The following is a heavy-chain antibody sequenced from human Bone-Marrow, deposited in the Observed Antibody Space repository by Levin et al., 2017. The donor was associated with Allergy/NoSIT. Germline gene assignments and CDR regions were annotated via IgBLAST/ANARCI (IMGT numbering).Heavy chain of an antibody. CDR3: AKDRSGYYEYWYFDL. D-gene: IGHD3-22*01. Sequence: GESLKISCAASGFTFSSYGIHWVRQAPGKGLEWVAVISYDGSKKYYGDSVKGRFTISRDNSKNTLYLQMNSLRAEDTAVYYCAKDRSGYYEYWYFDLWGRGTLVTVSS. CDR1: GFTFSSYG. V-gene: IGHV3-30*18. CDR2: ISYDGSKK. J-gene: IGHJ2*01.